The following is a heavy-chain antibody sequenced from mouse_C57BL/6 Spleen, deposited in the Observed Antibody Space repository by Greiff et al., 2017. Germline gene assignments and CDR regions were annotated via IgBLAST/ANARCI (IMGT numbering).Heavy chain of an antibody. J-gene: IGHJ3*01. Sequence: EVQRLESGGGLVQPGESLKLSCESNEYEFPSHDMSWVRKTPEKRLELVAAINSDGGSTYYPDTMERRFIISRDNTKKTLYLQMSSLRAEDTALYYCARLYYDGGFAYWGQGTLVTVSA. CDR2: INSDGGST. D-gene: IGHD1-1*02. V-gene: IGHV5-2*01. CDR3: ARLYYDGGFAY. CDR1: EYEFPSHD.